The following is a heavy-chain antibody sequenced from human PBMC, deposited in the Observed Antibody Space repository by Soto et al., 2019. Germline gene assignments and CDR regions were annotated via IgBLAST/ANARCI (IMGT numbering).Heavy chain of an antibody. CDR3: ARADQFLGATTGWILGF. J-gene: IGHJ4*02. CDR2: IYPGDSDT. D-gene: IGHD1-26*01. CDR1: GYSFTTYW. Sequence: PGESLKISCKASGYSFTTYWIAWVRQMPGKGLEWMGIIYPGDSDTRYSPSFQGQVTISADKSISTAYLQWSSLEASDTAMYYCARADQFLGATTGWILGFWGQGALVTVSS. V-gene: IGHV5-51*01.